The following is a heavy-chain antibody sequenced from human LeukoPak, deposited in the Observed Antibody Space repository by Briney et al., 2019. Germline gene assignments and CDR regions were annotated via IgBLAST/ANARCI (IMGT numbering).Heavy chain of an antibody. J-gene: IGHJ3*02. Sequence: SETLSLTCTVSGSSLSTYYWSWIRQPPGKGLEWIGYIYYSGSTLFNPSLKSRVTISVDTSKNQFSLKLSSVTAADTAVYYCARDRSRLDIWGQGTMVTVSS. CDR1: GSSLSTYY. V-gene: IGHV4-59*01. CDR3: ARDRSRLDI. CDR2: IYYSGST.